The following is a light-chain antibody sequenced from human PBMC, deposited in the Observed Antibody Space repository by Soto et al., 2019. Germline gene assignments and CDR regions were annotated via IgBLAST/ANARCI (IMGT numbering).Light chain of an antibody. CDR1: QSVSGK. J-gene: IGKJ1*01. Sequence: EIVMTQSPATLSVSPGERATLSCRASQSVSGKLAWYQQKPGQAPRLIIYGASTRAPGIPARFSGRGSGTQFTLTISSLQSEDFATYYCQQYGGWPRTFGQGSRVEIK. CDR2: GAS. V-gene: IGKV3-15*01. CDR3: QQYGGWPRT.